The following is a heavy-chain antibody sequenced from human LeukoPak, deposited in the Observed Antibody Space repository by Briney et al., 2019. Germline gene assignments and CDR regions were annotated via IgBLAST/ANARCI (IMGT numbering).Heavy chain of an antibody. J-gene: IGHJ4*02. V-gene: IGHV3-53*01. CDR1: RFTVSDSY. CDR2: IYSGAGS. CDR3: AKGGNGALDY. D-gene: IGHD2-8*01. Sequence: GGSLRLSCAASRFTVSDSYVTWVRQAPGKGLDWVSVIYSGAGSYYADSVKGRFTISRDNSKNTVYLQMNSLRDEDTAIYYCAKGGNGALDYWGRGTLVTVPS.